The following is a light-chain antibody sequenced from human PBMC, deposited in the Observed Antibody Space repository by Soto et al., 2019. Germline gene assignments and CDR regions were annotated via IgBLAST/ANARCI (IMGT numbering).Light chain of an antibody. V-gene: IGLV2-14*01. CDR2: EVS. CDR3: SSYTSSSTLPWV. J-gene: IGLJ1*01. Sequence: QSVLTQPGSVSGSPGQSITISCTGTSSDVGGYNYVSWYQQHPGKAPKLMIYEVSNRPSGVSNRFSGSKSGNTASLTISGLQAEDEADYYCSSYTSSSTLPWVFGTGTKVTVL. CDR1: SSDVGGYNY.